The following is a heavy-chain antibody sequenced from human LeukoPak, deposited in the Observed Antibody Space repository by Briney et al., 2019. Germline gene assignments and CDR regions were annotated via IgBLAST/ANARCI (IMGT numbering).Heavy chain of an antibody. CDR3: ARVSARSPKLLLWFGSYYFDY. CDR1: GYTFTGYY. J-gene: IGHJ4*02. V-gene: IGHV1-2*02. D-gene: IGHD3-10*01. Sequence: ASVKVSCKASGYTFTGYYMHWVRQAPGQGLEWMGWINPNSGGTNYAQKFQGRVTMTRDTSISTAYMELSRLRSDDTAVYYCARVSARSPKLLLWFGSYYFDYWGQGILVTVSS. CDR2: INPNSGGT.